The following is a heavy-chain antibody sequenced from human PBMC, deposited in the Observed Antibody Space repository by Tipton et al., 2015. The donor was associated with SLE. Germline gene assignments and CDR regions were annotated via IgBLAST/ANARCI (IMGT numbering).Heavy chain of an antibody. D-gene: IGHD6-13*01. Sequence: SLRLSCAASGFTFSSYAMHWVRQAPGKGLEWVAVISYDGSNKYYADSVKGRFTISRDNSKNTLYLQMNSLRAEDTAVYYCARDLGYSSSRNWFDPWGQGTLVTVSS. CDR1: GFTFSSYA. V-gene: IGHV3-30-3*01. J-gene: IGHJ5*02. CDR3: ARDLGYSSSRNWFDP. CDR2: ISYDGSNK.